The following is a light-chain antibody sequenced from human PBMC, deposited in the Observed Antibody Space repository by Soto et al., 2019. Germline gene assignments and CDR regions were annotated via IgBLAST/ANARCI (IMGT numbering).Light chain of an antibody. Sequence: DIQMTQSPSTLSSFVGDRVTITCRASQSIGVWLAWYQQKPGKAPKLLIYDASNLQTGVPSRFSGSGSGTEFTLTISSLQPDDSATYFCQQLNSYPQTFGQGTRLEIK. V-gene: IGKV1-5*01. CDR1: QSIGVW. CDR3: QQLNSYPQT. J-gene: IGKJ5*01. CDR2: DAS.